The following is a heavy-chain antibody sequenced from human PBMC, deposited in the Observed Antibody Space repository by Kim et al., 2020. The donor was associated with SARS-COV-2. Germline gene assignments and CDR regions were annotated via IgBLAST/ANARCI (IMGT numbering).Heavy chain of an antibody. D-gene: IGHD6-13*01. CDR3: AIVYSGFLQQAFDY. Sequence: AQKVQGRFTITADESTGTAYMELSSLRSEDTAVYYCAIVYSGFLQQAFDYWGQGTLVTVSS. V-gene: IGHV1-69*19. J-gene: IGHJ4*02.